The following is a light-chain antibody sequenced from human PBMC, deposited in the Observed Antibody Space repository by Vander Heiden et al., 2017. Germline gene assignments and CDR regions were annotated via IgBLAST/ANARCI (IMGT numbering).Light chain of an antibody. CDR2: AAS. CDR3: QQSYSIPFT. J-gene: IGKJ2*01. CDR1: QNINTY. V-gene: IGKV1-39*01. Sequence: DIQMTQSPSSLSASVGDRVTITCRASQNINTYLVWYQQKPGKAPNLLIYAASTLQSDVPSRFSASGSDTDFTLTISGLHPDDFVTYYCQQSYSIPFTFGQGTRLEVK.